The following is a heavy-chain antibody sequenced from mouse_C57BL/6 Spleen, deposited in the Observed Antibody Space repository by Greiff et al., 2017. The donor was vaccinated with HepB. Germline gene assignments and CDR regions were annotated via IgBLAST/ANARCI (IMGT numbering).Heavy chain of an antibody. Sequence: QVQLQQSGAELVKPGASVKISCKASGYAFSSYWMNWVKQRPGKGLEWIGQIYPGDGDTNYNGKFKGKATLTADKSSSTAYMQLSSLTSEDSAVYFCASTTVVAGAFGDYWGQGTSVTVSS. D-gene: IGHD1-1*01. J-gene: IGHJ4*01. V-gene: IGHV1-80*01. CDR1: GYAFSSYW. CDR2: IYPGDGDT. CDR3: ASTTVVAGAFGDY.